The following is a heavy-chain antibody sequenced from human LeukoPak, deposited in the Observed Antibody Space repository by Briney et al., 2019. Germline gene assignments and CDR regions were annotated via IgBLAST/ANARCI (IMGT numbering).Heavy chain of an antibody. Sequence: GGSLRLSCAASGFTFSSYGMHWVRQAPGKGLEWVAVISYDGSNKYYADSVKGRFTISRDNSKNSLYLQMNSLRAEDTAVYYCARSFGSSSYFDYWGQGTLVTVSS. CDR2: ISYDGSNK. V-gene: IGHV3-30*03. J-gene: IGHJ4*02. D-gene: IGHD6-13*01. CDR3: ARSFGSSSYFDY. CDR1: GFTFSSYG.